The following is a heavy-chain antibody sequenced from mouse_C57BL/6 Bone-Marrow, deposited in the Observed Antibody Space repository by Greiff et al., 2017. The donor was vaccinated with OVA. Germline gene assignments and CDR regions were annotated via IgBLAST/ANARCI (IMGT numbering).Heavy chain of an antibody. CDR1: GYTFTSYW. D-gene: IGHD1-1*01. CDR2: IDPSDSYT. J-gene: IGHJ4*01. V-gene: IGHV1-69*01. CDR3: ARGDYYGSSPSYAMDY. Sequence: VQLQQPGAELVMPGASVKLSCKASGYTFTSYWMHWVKQRPGQGLEWIGEIDPSDSYTNYNQKFKGKSTLTVDKSSSTAYMQLSSLTSEDSAVYYCARGDYYGSSPSYAMDYWGQGTSVTVSS.